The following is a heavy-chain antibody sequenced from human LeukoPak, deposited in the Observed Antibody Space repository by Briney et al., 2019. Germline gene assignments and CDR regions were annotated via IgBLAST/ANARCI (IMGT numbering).Heavy chain of an antibody. CDR2: ISWNSGSI. CDR3: AKGRSGWYPGY. V-gene: IGHV3-9*01. Sequence: PGGSLRLSCAASGFTFDDYAMHWVRQAPGKGLEWVSGISWNSGSIGYADSVKGRFTISRDNAKNSLYLQMNSLRAEDTALYYCAKGRSGWYPGYWGQGTLVTVSS. J-gene: IGHJ4*02. CDR1: GFTFDDYA. D-gene: IGHD6-19*01.